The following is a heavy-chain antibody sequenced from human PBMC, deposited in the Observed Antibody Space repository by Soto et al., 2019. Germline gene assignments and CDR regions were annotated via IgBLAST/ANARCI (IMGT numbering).Heavy chain of an antibody. Sequence: GASVKVSCKASGYTFASYGISWVRQAPGQGLEWMGWISAYNGNTNYAQKLRGRVTMTTDTFTRTAYMEVNSLRAEDTAVYYCARDRNCTGTDCYGWEDVFDIWGQGTMVTVSS. CDR1: GYTFASYG. CDR3: ARDRNCTGTDCYGWEDVFDI. CDR2: ISAYNGNT. V-gene: IGHV1-18*01. D-gene: IGHD2-2*01. J-gene: IGHJ3*02.